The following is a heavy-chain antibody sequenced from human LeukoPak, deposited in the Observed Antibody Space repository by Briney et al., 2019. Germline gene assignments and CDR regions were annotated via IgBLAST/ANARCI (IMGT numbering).Heavy chain of an antibody. CDR2: MYVGGNT. CDR3: ARDSMEHPGGDAFDI. J-gene: IGHJ3*02. Sequence: GGSLRLSCAASGFTVSSYYMSWVRQAPGKGLEWVSVMYVGGNTNYAASVKGRVTISRDNSKNTVFLQMNSLRADDTAVYYCARDSMEHPGGDAFDIWGQGTMVTVSS. D-gene: IGHD2/OR15-2a*01. V-gene: IGHV3-53*01. CDR1: GFTVSSYY.